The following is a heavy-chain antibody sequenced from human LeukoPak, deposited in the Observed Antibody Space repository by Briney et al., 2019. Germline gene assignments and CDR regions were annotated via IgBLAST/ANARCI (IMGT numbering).Heavy chain of an antibody. CDR3: AKDGESPMATQFDY. J-gene: IGHJ4*02. CDR2: ISGSGGST. D-gene: IGHD3-10*01. CDR1: GFTFSSYA. V-gene: IGHV3-23*01. Sequence: GGSLRLSCAASGFTFSSYAMSWVRQAPGKGLEWVSAISGSGGSTYYADSVKGRFTISRDNSKNMLYLQMNSLRAEDTAVYYCAKDGESPMATQFDYWGQGTLVTVSS.